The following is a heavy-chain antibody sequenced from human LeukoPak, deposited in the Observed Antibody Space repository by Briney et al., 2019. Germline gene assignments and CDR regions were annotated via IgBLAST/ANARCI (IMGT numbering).Heavy chain of an antibody. V-gene: IGHV3-30*01. CDR2: ISYDGSNK. J-gene: IGHJ5*02. Sequence: GRSLRLSCAASGFTFSSYAMHWVRQAPGKGLEWVAVISYDGSNKYYADSVKGRFTISRDNSKNTLYLQMNSLRAEDTAVYYCARVRAHSRYCSSTSCYGWFDPWGQGTLVTVSS. D-gene: IGHD2-2*01. CDR3: ARVRAHSRYCSSTSCYGWFDP. CDR1: GFTFSSYA.